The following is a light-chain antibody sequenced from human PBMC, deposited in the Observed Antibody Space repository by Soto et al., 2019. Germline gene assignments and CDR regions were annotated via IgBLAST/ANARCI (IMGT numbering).Light chain of an antibody. V-gene: IGKV2-30*01. Sequence: EVVMTQSPLYLPVTLGQPASISCRSSQSLVYSDGNTYLNWFQQRPDQSPRRLIYRVSSRDSGVPDRFSASGSGTDFTLEISRVEAEDVGVYYCMQGTYWPKTFGQGTKVDIK. J-gene: IGKJ1*01. CDR1: QSLVYSDGNTY. CDR3: MQGTYWPKT. CDR2: RVS.